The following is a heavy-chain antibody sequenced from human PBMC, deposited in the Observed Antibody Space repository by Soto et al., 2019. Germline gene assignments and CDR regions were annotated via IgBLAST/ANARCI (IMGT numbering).Heavy chain of an antibody. J-gene: IGHJ3*02. V-gene: IGHV1-69*13. CDR2: IIPIFGTA. CDR1: AGTFSSYA. Sequence: SVKVSCKASAGTFSSYAISWVRQAPGQGLEWMGGIIPIFGTANYAQKFQGRVTITADESTSTAYMELSSLRSEDTAVYYCATQDIVVVVAAEHAFDIWGQGTMVTVSS. D-gene: IGHD2-15*01. CDR3: ATQDIVVVVAAEHAFDI.